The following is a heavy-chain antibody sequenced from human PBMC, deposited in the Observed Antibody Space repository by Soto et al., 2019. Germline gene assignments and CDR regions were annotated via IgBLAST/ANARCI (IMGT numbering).Heavy chain of an antibody. D-gene: IGHD3-10*01. J-gene: IGHJ6*03. V-gene: IGHV1-69*02. CDR3: AEGSGSYYYYYYYMDV. CDR1: GGTFSSYT. CDR2: IIPILGIA. Sequence: ASVKVSCKASGGTFSSYTISWVRQAPGQGLEWMGRIIPILGIANYAQKFQGRVTITADKSTSTAYMELSSLRSEDTAVYYCAEGSGSYYYYYYYMDVWGKGTTVTVSS.